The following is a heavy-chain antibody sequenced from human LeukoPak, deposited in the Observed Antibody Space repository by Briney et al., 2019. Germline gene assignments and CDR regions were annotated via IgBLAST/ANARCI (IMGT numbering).Heavy chain of an antibody. CDR2: ISSSSSYI. V-gene: IGHV3-21*01. J-gene: IGHJ3*02. Sequence: GGSLRLSCAASGFTFSSYSMNWVRQAPGKGLGWVSSISSSSSYIYYADSVKGRFTISRDNAKNSLYLQMNSLRAEDTAVYYCARDRRSAFDIWGQGTMVTVSS. CDR3: ARDRRSAFDI. CDR1: GFTFSSYS.